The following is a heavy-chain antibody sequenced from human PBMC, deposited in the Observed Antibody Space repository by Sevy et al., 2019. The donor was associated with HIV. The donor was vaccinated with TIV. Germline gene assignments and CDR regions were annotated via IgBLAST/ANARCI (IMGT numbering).Heavy chain of an antibody. J-gene: IGHJ4*02. D-gene: IGHD6-13*01. V-gene: IGHV3-15*01. CDR1: GFTFSNAW. CDR3: TTASWSQEDYYNY. CDR2: IKGKIYDGTI. Sequence: GGSLRLSCAASGFTFSNAWMSWVRQAPGKGLEWVGRIKGKIYDGTIDYATPVKGRFSISRDDSKNTLHLQMNSLKIEDTAVYYCTTASWSQEDYYNYWGQGTLVTVSS.